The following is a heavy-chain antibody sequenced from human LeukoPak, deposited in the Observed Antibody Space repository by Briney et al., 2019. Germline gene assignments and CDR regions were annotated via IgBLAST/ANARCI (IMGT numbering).Heavy chain of an antibody. D-gene: IGHD3-22*01. CDR3: AAGVRDSSGYFDY. CDR2: ISSNGGST. J-gene: IGHJ4*02. V-gene: IGHV3-64*01. Sequence: PGGSLRLSCAASGFTFSSYAIHWVRQAPGKGLEYVSAISSNGGSTYYANSVKGRFTISRDNSKNTLYLQMGSLRAGDTAVYYCAAGVRDSSGYFDYWGQGTLVTVSP. CDR1: GFTFSSYA.